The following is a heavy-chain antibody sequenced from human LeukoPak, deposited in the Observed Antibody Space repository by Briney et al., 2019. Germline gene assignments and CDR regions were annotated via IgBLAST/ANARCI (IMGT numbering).Heavy chain of an antibody. CDR2: ISGSGGST. D-gene: IGHD4/OR15-4a*01. Sequence: GGSLRLSCAASGFTFSSYAMSWVRQAPGKGLEWVSAISGSGGSTYYADSVKGRFTISRDNSKNTLYLQMNSLRAEDTAVYYCAKGESYGARSYKSFDYWGQGTLVTVSS. CDR1: GFTFSSYA. V-gene: IGHV3-23*01. CDR3: AKGESYGARSYKSFDY. J-gene: IGHJ4*02.